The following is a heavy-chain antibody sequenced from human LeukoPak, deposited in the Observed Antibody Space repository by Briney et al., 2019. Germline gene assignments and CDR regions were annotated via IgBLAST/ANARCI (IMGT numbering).Heavy chain of an antibody. D-gene: IGHD4-17*01. V-gene: IGHV3-53*01. Sequence: GGSLRLSCAASGFTLSSSYMNWVRQAPGKGLEWVSVIYSGGSTYSADSVRGRFTISRDNSKNTLYLQMNSLRAEDTAVYYCARGEDYGDYFDYWGQGTLVTVSS. CDR3: ARGEDYGDYFDY. CDR2: IYSGGST. J-gene: IGHJ4*02. CDR1: GFTLSSSY.